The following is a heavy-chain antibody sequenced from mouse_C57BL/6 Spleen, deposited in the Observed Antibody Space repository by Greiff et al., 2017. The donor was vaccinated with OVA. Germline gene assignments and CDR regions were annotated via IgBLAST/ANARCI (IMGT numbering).Heavy chain of an antibody. Sequence: EVKLVESGGGLVKPGGSLKLSCAASGFPFSDYGMHWVRQAPEKGLEWVSYISSGSSTIYYADTVKGRFTISRDNAKNTLFLQMTSLRSEDTAMYYCARFITTVVPMDYWGQGTSVTVSS. CDR2: ISSGSSTI. CDR1: GFPFSDYG. V-gene: IGHV5-17*01. J-gene: IGHJ4*01. D-gene: IGHD1-1*01. CDR3: ARFITTVVPMDY.